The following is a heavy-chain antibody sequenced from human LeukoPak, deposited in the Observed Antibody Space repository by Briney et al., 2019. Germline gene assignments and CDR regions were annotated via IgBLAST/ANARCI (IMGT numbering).Heavy chain of an antibody. J-gene: IGHJ4*02. CDR2: INPNSGGT. Sequence: ASVKVSCKASGYTFTGYYMHWARQAPGQGLEWMGRINPNSGGTNYAQKFQGRVTMTRDTSISTAYMELSRLRSDDTAVYYCARVFGVDFWSGYLFYWGQGTLVTVSS. CDR3: ARVFGVDFWSGYLFY. V-gene: IGHV1-2*06. CDR1: GYTFTGYY. D-gene: IGHD3-3*01.